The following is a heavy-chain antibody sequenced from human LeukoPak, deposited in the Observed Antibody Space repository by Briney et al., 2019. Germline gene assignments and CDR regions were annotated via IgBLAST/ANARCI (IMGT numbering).Heavy chain of an antibody. CDR1: GFTFSSYS. D-gene: IGHD2-2*02. V-gene: IGHV3-48*01. Sequence: GGSLRLSCAASGFTFSSYSMNWVRQAPGKGLEWVSYISSSSSTIYYADSVKVRFTISRDNAKNSLYLQMNSLRAEDTAVYYCARDVVPAAIPAYFDYWGQGTLVTVSS. CDR3: ARDVVPAAIPAYFDY. J-gene: IGHJ4*02. CDR2: ISSSSSTI.